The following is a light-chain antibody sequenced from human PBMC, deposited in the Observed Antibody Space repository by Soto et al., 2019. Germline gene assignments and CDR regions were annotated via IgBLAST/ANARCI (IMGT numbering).Light chain of an antibody. CDR2: DVS. J-gene: IGLJ1*01. Sequence: QSVLTQPASVSGSPGQSITISCTGTGSDVGSSKYVSWYQQLPGKAPKLMIYDVSYRPSGVSDRFSGSKSGNTASLIISGLQAEDEADYYCSSYASSSPFVFGTGTKLTVL. V-gene: IGLV2-14*01. CDR3: SSYASSSPFV. CDR1: GSDVGSSKY.